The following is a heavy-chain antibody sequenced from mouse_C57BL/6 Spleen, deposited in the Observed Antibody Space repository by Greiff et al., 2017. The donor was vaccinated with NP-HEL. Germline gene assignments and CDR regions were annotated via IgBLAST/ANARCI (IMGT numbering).Heavy chain of an antibody. V-gene: IGHV5-4*03. CDR3: ARREPLYYVFAY. J-gene: IGHJ3*01. Sequence: EVKVVESGGGLVKPGGSLKLSCAASGFTFSSYAMSWVRQTPEKRLEWVATISDGGSYTYYPDNVKGRFTISRDNAKNNLYLQMSHLKSEDTAMYYCARREPLYYVFAYWGQGTLVTVSA. CDR2: ISDGGSYT. CDR1: GFTFSSYA. D-gene: IGHD1-1*01.